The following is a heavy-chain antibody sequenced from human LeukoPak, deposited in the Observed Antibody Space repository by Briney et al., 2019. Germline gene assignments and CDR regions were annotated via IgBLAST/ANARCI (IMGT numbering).Heavy chain of an antibody. CDR3: AKLSGSSNPVDY. Sequence: GGSLRLSCAASGFTFSSYAMHWVRQAPGKGLEWVAVISYDGSNKYYADSAKGRFTISRDNSKNTLYLQMNSLRAEDTAVYYCAKLSGSSNPVDYWGQGTLVTVSS. V-gene: IGHV3-30-3*02. D-gene: IGHD3-10*01. CDR1: GFTFSSYA. CDR2: ISYDGSNK. J-gene: IGHJ4*02.